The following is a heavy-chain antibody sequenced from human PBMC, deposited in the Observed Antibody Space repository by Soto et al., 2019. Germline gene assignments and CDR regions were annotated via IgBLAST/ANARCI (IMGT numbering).Heavy chain of an antibody. CDR3: ARVPTYYYDSSGLD. V-gene: IGHV3-30*03. D-gene: IGHD3-22*01. CDR2: IAHDGSHE. J-gene: IGHJ4*02. CDR1: GLSFSSSW. Sequence: PGGSLRLSCEVSGLSFSSSWMSWVRQAQGKGLEWVAVIAHDGSHEYYADSVKGRFTISRDNSKNTLYLQMNSLRAEDTAVYYCARVPTYYYDSSGLDWGQGTLVTVSS.